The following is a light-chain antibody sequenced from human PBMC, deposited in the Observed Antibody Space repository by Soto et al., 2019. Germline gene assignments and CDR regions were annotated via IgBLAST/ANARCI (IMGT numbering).Light chain of an antibody. CDR3: QQYNSYSWT. J-gene: IGKJ1*01. CDR1: QSISSW. Sequence: DIQMTQSPSTLSASVGDRVTITCRASQSISSWLAWYQQKPGKAPKLLIYDASSLESGVPSRFSGSGSGTEFTLTISSLQPDVFATYYCQQYNSYSWTFGQWTKVEIK. CDR2: DAS. V-gene: IGKV1-5*01.